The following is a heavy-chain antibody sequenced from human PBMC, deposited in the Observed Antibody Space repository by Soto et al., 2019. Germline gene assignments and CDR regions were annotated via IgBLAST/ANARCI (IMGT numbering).Heavy chain of an antibody. D-gene: IGHD4-17*01. CDR3: ARVSYGAVRNYYGMDV. CDR1: GGTFSSYA. J-gene: IGHJ6*02. Sequence: QVQLVQSGAEVKKPGSSVMVSCKASGGTFSSYAISWVRQAPGQGLEWMGGIIPIFGTATYAQKFQGRVTITADESTSTAYMELSSLRSEDTAVYSCARVSYGAVRNYYGMDVWGQGTTVTVSS. CDR2: IIPIFGTA. V-gene: IGHV1-69*12.